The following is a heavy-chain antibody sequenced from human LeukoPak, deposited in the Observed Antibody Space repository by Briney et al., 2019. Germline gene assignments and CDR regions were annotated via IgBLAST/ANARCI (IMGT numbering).Heavy chain of an antibody. CDR3: ARETDYYDSSGYYPLGN. V-gene: IGHV3-21*01. D-gene: IGHD3-22*01. Sequence: PGGSLRLSCAASGFTFSSYSMNWVRQAPGKGLEWVSSISSSSYIYYADSVKGRFTISRDNAKNSLYLQMNSLRAEDTAVYYCARETDYYDSSGYYPLGNWGQGTLSPSPQ. J-gene: IGHJ4*02. CDR2: ISSSSYI. CDR1: GFTFSSYS.